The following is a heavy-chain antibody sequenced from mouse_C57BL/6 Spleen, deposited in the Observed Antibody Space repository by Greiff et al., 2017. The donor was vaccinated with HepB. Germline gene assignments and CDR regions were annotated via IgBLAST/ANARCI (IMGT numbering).Heavy chain of an antibody. Sequence: EVQLQQSGPELVKPGASVKIPCKASGYTFTDYNMDWVKQSHGKSLEWIGDINPNNGGTIYNQKFKGKATLTVDKSSSTAYMELRSLTSEDTAVYYCARGDTTVVATSGKNAMDYWGQGTSVTVSS. CDR2: INPNNGGT. D-gene: IGHD1-1*01. CDR3: ARGDTTVVATSGKNAMDY. CDR1: GYTFTDYN. J-gene: IGHJ4*01. V-gene: IGHV1-18*01.